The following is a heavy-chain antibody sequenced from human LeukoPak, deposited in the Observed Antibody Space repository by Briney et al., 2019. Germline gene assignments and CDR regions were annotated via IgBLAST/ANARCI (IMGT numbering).Heavy chain of an antibody. Sequence: SQTLSLTCAISGDSVSSNSAAWNWIRQSPSRGLEWLGRTYYSSKWYNDYAVSVKSRITINPDTSKNQFSLQLNSVTPEDTAVYYCARDPYYDILTGYSHFDYWGQGTLVTVSS. V-gene: IGHV6-1*01. CDR2: TYYSSKWYN. CDR3: ARDPYYDILTGYSHFDY. CDR1: GDSVSSNSAA. D-gene: IGHD3-9*01. J-gene: IGHJ4*02.